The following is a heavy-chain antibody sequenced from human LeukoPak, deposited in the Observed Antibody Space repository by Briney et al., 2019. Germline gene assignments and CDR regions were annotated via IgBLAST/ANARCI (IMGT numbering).Heavy chain of an antibody. CDR1: GGSIRSSSYF. CDR2: IHYSGNT. V-gene: IGHV4-39*07. Sequence: SETLSLTCTVSGGSIRSSSYFWGWIRQPPGKGLEWIGSIHYSGNTYYNPSLKSRVTISADTSKNQFSLKVTSVTAADTAVYYCARGYWFYFDYWGQGTLVTVSS. D-gene: IGHD2-8*02. J-gene: IGHJ4*02. CDR3: ARGYWFYFDY.